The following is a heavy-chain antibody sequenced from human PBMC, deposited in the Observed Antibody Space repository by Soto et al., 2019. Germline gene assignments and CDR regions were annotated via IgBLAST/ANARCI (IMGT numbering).Heavy chain of an antibody. CDR1: GYTFISYG. D-gene: IGHD6-19*01. Sequence: QLVQSGAEVKKPGSSVKVSCKAFGYTFISYGIGWVRQAPGQGLEWMGWIATHNDNTNYAQQFQSRVTFTTDTSTSTAYMELRSLTSDDTAIYYCARVYSSGWKGLGYWGQGTLVTVSS. CDR3: ARVYSSGWKGLGY. V-gene: IGHV1-18*01. J-gene: IGHJ4*02. CDR2: IATHNDNT.